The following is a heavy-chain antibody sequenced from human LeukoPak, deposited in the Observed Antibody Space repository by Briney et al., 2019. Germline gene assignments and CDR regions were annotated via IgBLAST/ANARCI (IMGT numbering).Heavy chain of an antibody. D-gene: IGHD3-22*01. CDR1: GLTFSNYG. CDR2: ISAYNGNT. CDR3: ARDYYDSSGYYKNWFDP. J-gene: IGHJ5*02. Sequence: VASVKVSRKASGLTFSNYGISWVRQAPGQGLEWMGWISAYNGNTNYAQKLQGRVTMTTDTSTSTAYMELRSLRSDDTAVYYCARDYYDSSGYYKNWFDPWGQGTLVTVSS. V-gene: IGHV1-18*01.